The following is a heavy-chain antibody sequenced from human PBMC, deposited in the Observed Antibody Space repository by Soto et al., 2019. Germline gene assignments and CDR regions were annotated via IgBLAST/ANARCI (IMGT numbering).Heavy chain of an antibody. J-gene: IGHJ4*02. CDR2: ISTSSSYI. CDR3: ARGFFDILTGYYTGPMDY. Sequence: PGGSLRLSCAASGFTFSSYGMNWVRQAPGKGLEWVSSISTSSSYIYYADSVKGRFTISRDNAKNSLYLQMDSLRAADTAVYYCARGFFDILTGYYTGPMDYWGQGTLVTVSS. CDR1: GFTFSSYG. D-gene: IGHD3-9*01. V-gene: IGHV3-21*04.